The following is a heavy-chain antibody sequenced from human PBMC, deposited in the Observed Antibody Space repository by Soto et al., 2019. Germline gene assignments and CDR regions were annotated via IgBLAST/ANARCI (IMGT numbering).Heavy chain of an antibody. V-gene: IGHV1-69*13. J-gene: IGHJ4*02. D-gene: IGHD5-12*01. Sequence: ASVKVSCKTSRDTFNSYAITWVRQAPGQGLEWMGGIIPGLGTTKYSQKFQGRVTMTADESTSTAYMELSSLRSEDRAVYYCAAGGRDGYIKWGQGTQVTVSS. CDR3: AAGGRDGYIK. CDR2: IIPGLGTT. CDR1: RDTFNSYA.